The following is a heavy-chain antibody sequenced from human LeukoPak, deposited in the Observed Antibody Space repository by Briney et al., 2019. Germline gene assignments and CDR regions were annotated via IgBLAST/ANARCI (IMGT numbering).Heavy chain of an antibody. Sequence: RGESLKTSCKGSGYSFTSYWIGWVRQMPGKGLEWMGIIYPGDSDTRYSPSFQGQVTMLADKSISTAYLQWSSLKASDTAMYYCARQADNWNYPGYWGQGTLVTVSP. CDR2: IYPGDSDT. J-gene: IGHJ4*02. D-gene: IGHD1-7*01. V-gene: IGHV5-51*01. CDR3: ARQADNWNYPGY. CDR1: GYSFTSYW.